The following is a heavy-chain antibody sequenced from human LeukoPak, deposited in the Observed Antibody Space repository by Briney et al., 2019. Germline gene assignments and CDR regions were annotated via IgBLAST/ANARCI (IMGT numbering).Heavy chain of an antibody. CDR1: GFTFSPYS. D-gene: IGHD6-19*01. CDR2: ISSNGGST. Sequence: GGSQRLSCVVCGFTFSPYSMNWVRQAPGEGVEYVSAISSNGGSTYYAKSVKGRFTIYRDNSKNTLYLQMGTLRAEDMAVYYCATDRAPGIAVAGTFYYWGQGTLVTVSS. J-gene: IGHJ4*02. CDR3: ATDRAPGIAVAGTFYY. V-gene: IGHV3-64*01.